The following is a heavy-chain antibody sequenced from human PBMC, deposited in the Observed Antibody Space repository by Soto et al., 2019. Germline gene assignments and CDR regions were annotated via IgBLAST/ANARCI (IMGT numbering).Heavy chain of an antibody. CDR2: INPNSGGT. CDR1: GYTFTGYY. Sequence: ASVKVSCKASGYTFTGYYMHWVRQAPGQGLEWMGWINPNSGGTNYAQKFQGRVTMTRDTSISTAYMELSRLRSDDPAVSYCPREPWNHAGVGMRMYVWGQVTTGTVAS. CDR3: PREPWNHAGVGMRMYV. J-gene: IGHJ6*02. V-gene: IGHV1-2*02. D-gene: IGHD1-1*01.